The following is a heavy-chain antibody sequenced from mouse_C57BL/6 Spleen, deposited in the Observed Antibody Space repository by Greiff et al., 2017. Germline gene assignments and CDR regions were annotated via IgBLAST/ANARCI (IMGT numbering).Heavy chain of an antibody. CDR1: GYSFTGYY. CDR2: INPSTGGT. J-gene: IGHJ3*01. CDR3: ARVDYGRFAY. V-gene: IGHV1-42*01. Sequence: EVKLMESGPELVKPGASVKISCKASGYSFTGYYMNWVKQSPETSLEWIGEINPSTGGTTYNQKFKAKATLTVDKSSSTAYMQHKSRTSEDSAVYYCARVDYGRFAYWGQGTLVTVSA. D-gene: IGHD2-4*01.